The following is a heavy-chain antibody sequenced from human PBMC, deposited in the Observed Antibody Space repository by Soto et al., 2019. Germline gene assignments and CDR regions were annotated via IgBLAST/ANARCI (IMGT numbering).Heavy chain of an antibody. CDR1: GFTFSSFG. J-gene: IGHJ4*02. CDR3: AKERSVVATTPDFDY. V-gene: IGHV3-30*18. CDR2: ASYDGSYK. D-gene: IGHD5-12*01. Sequence: QVQLVESGGGVVQPGRSLRLSCAASGFTFSSFGMHWVRQAPCKGLEWVAVASYDGSYKYYADSVKGRFTISRDNSKNTLYLQMNSLRAEDTAVYYCAKERSVVATTPDFDYWGQGTLVTVSS.